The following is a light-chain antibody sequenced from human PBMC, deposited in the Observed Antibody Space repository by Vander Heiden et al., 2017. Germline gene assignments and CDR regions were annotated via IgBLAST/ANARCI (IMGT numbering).Light chain of an antibody. Sequence: TQSPSTLSASVGDRVTITCRASQSISSWLAWYQQKPGKAPKLLIYKASSLESGVPSRFSGSGSGTEFTLTISSLQPDDFATYYCRQYNSWHTFGQGTKLEIK. CDR3: RQYNSWHT. J-gene: IGKJ2*01. CDR1: QSISSW. CDR2: KAS. V-gene: IGKV1-5*03.